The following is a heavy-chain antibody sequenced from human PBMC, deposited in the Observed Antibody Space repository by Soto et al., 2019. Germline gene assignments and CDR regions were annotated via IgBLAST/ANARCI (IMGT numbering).Heavy chain of an antibody. CDR1: GYTFTSYD. V-gene: IGHV1-8*01. Sequence: ASVKVSCKASGYTFTSYDINWVRQAPGQGLEWMGWMNPNSGNTGYAQKFQGRVTMTRNTSISTAYMELSSLRSEDTAVYYCARALSVTLKYCSGGSCYPRLYYYYYMDVWGKRTTVTVSS. CDR3: ARALSVTLKYCSGGSCYPRLYYYYYMDV. D-gene: IGHD2-15*01. CDR2: MNPNSGNT. J-gene: IGHJ6*03.